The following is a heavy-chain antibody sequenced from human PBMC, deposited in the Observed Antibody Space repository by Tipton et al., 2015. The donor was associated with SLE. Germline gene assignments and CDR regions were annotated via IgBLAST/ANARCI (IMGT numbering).Heavy chain of an antibody. J-gene: IGHJ6*03. D-gene: IGHD3-16*01. CDR1: GGSFIGYY. Sequence: TLSLTCAVYGGSFIGYYWSWIRQSPGKGLEFIGQINHSGSTIYNPSLKSRVTISIDTSKTQFSLRLSSVTAADTAVYYCARVFGGTGYMDVWGKGTTVTVSS. V-gene: IGHV4-34*01. CDR3: ARVFGGTGYMDV. CDR2: INHSGST.